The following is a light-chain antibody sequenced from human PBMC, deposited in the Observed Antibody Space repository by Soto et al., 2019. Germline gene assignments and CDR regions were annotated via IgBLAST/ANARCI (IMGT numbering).Light chain of an antibody. CDR3: QQSYSTPWT. J-gene: IGKJ1*01. Sequence: DIQMTQSPSSLSASVGDRVTITCRASQSISSYLNWYQQKPGKAPKLLIYAASSLQSGVPSRFSGSGSGTDFTLTISSRQPEDFAISYGQQSYSTPWTFGKGTKVEIK. V-gene: IGKV1-39*01. CDR1: QSISSY. CDR2: AAS.